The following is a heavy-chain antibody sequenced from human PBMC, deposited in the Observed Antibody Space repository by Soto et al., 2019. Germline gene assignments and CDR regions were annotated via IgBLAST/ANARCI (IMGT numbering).Heavy chain of an antibody. V-gene: IGHV1-2*02. Sequence: GASVKVSCKASGYSFTGYYLHWVRQAPGQGLEWLGWSNPYSGGTNYAQKFQGRVTMTRDTSISTAYMELSRLRSDDTAVYYCARPYSSGGSYGMDVWGQGTTVTVSS. J-gene: IGHJ6*02. CDR3: ARPYSSGGSYGMDV. D-gene: IGHD5-18*01. CDR2: SNPYSGGT. CDR1: GYSFTGYY.